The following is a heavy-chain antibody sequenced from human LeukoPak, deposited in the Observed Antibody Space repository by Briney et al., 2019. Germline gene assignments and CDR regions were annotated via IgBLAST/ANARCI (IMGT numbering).Heavy chain of an antibody. V-gene: IGHV4-59*01. J-gene: IGHJ3*02. CDR2: IYYSGST. D-gene: IGHD3-22*01. CDR3: ARVWGVTDFYDNRGAFDI. CDR1: GGSISSYY. Sequence: SETLSLTCTVSGGSISSYYWSWIRQPPGKGLEWIGYIYYSGSTNYNPSLKSRVTISVDTSKNQFSLKLSSVTAADTAVYYCARVWGVTDFYDNRGAFDIWGQGTMVTVSS.